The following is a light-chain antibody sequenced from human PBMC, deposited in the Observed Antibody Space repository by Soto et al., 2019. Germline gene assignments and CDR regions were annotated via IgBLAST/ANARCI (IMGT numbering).Light chain of an antibody. CDR1: ESVSIF. CDR3: QQRSNWPPLT. Sequence: EIVLTQSPATLSLSPGERATLSCRASESVSIFVAWYQQKPGQAPGLLIYDASNRATGIPARFSGSGSGTDFTLTISSLEPEDFAVYYCQQRSNWPPLTFGGGTKVDIK. CDR2: DAS. V-gene: IGKV3-11*01. J-gene: IGKJ4*01.